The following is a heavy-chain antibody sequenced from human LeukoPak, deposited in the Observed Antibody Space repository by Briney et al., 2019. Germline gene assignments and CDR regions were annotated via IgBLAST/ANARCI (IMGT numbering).Heavy chain of an antibody. J-gene: IGHJ4*02. Sequence: GGSLRLSCAASGFTFSSYWMSWVRQAPGKGLEWVANIKQDGTDKYYVDSVKGRFTISRDDAKTSLYLQMNSLRAEDTAVYYCAKDSGYCSSSGCYFDFWGQGTLVSVSS. CDR1: GFTFSSYW. CDR2: IKQDGTDK. V-gene: IGHV3-7*05. D-gene: IGHD2-2*03. CDR3: AKDSGYCSSSGCYFDF.